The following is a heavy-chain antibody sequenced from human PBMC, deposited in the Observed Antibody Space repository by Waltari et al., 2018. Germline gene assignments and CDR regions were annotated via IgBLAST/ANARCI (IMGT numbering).Heavy chain of an antibody. V-gene: IGHV3-7*03. D-gene: IGHD3-10*01. CDR2: INYDGSEK. CDR1: ALPFSKYW. J-gene: IGHJ4*03. Sequence: EVQVMESGGALVQPGGSLRLSCVVSALPFSKYWLTWVRQASGRGMEWVGNINYDGSEKNYGDSVRGRFTISRDNARNTVYLQMNSLRSEDTAVYYCATFRWLGHWGHGTQVTVSS. CDR3: ATFRWLGH.